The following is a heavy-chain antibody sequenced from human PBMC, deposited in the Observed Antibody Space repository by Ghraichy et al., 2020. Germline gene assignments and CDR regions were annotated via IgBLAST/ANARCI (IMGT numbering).Heavy chain of an antibody. CDR3: ARDRLWKYGSRGGYNGCRDYYGLDV. CDR1: GYTFTSYG. V-gene: IGHV1-18*01. J-gene: IGHJ6*02. D-gene: IGHD3-22*01. CDR2: ISAYKGNT. Sequence: ASVKVSCKSSGYTFTSYGLSWVRQAPGQGLEWMGWISAYKGNTNYAQKLQGRVSMTTDTSTSTAYMELRSLRSDDTAVYYCARDRLWKYGSRGGYNGCRDYYGLDVWGQGTTVTVSS.